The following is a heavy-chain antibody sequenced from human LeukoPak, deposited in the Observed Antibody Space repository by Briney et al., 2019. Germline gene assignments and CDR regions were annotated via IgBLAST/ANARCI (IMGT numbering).Heavy chain of an antibody. CDR1: GFTFSSFT. CDR2: ISSISSYI. Sequence: GGSLRLSCAASGFTFSSFTMNWVRQAPGKGLEGVSSISSISSYIYSADSVKGRFTISRDNSKNTLYLQMNSLRAEDTAVYYCAKEEYSSGWSLRYYYMDVWGKGTTVTISS. V-gene: IGHV3-21*01. D-gene: IGHD6-19*01. CDR3: AKEEYSSGWSLRYYYMDV. J-gene: IGHJ6*03.